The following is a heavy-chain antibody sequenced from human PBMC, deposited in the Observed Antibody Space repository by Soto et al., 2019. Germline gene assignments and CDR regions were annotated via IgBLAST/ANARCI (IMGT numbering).Heavy chain of an antibody. CDR1: GYTFTSYA. V-gene: IGHV1-18*01. CDR3: ARVNTGTTFDYYYYGMDV. J-gene: IGHJ6*02. Sequence: ASVKVSCKASGYTFTSYAMHWVRQAPGQRLEWMGWINAYNGNTNYAQKLQGRVTMTTDTSTSTAYMELRSLRSEDTAVYYCARVNTGTTFDYYYYGMDVWGQGTTVTVSS. CDR2: INAYNGNT. D-gene: IGHD1-1*01.